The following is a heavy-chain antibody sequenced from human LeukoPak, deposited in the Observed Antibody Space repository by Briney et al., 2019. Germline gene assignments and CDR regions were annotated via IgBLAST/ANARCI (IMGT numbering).Heavy chain of an antibody. V-gene: IGHV1-2*02. Sequence: ASVKVSCTASGYTFTGYYMHWVRQAPGQGLEWMGWINPNSGGTNYAQKSQGRVTMTRDTSISTAYMELSRLRPDDTAVYYCARDWGGRDCSSTSCYAWGQGTLVTVSS. CDR3: ARDWGGRDCSSTSCYA. CDR1: GYTFTGYY. J-gene: IGHJ5*02. CDR2: INPNSGGT. D-gene: IGHD2-2*01.